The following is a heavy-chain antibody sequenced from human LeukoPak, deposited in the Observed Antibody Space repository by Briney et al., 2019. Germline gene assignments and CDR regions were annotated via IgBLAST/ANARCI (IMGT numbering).Heavy chain of an antibody. V-gene: IGHV3-11*04. CDR3: ARDRDAVYYYDSSGYYYTGENWFDP. D-gene: IGHD3-22*01. Sequence: PGGSLRLSCAASGFTFSDYYMSWIRQAPGKGLEWVSYISSSGSTIYYADSLKGRFTISRDNAKNSLNLQMNSLRAEDTAVYYCARDRDAVYYYDSSGYYYTGENWFDPWGQGTLATVSS. CDR2: ISSSGSTI. CDR1: GFTFSDYY. J-gene: IGHJ5*02.